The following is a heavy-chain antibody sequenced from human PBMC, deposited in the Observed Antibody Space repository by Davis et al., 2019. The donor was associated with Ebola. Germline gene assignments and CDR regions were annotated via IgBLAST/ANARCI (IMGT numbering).Heavy chain of an antibody. V-gene: IGHV3-64*01. CDR2: ISSNGGST. J-gene: IGHJ6*02. CDR1: GFTFSSYA. D-gene: IGHD3-10*01. Sequence: GESLKISCAASGFTFSSYAMHWVRQAPGKGLEYVSAISSNGGSTYYANSVKGRFTISRDNSKNTLYLQMNSLRAEDTAVYYCAKDLEDYYGSGIYYYYYGMDVWGQGTTVTVSS. CDR3: AKDLEDYYGSGIYYYYYGMDV.